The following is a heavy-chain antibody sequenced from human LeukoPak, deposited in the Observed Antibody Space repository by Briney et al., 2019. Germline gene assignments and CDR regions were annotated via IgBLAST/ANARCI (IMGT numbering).Heavy chain of an antibody. J-gene: IGHJ3*02. Sequence: SETLSLTCTVSSGSISHYYWSWIRQPPGMGLEWIGYIYYSGSTTYNPSLKSRVTMSVDTSRNQFSLRLRSVTAADTAVYYCARGECCSSSTCYRNAFDIWGQGTVVTVSS. D-gene: IGHD2-2*01. CDR1: SGSISHYY. CDR3: ARGECCSSSTCYRNAFDI. CDR2: IYYSGST. V-gene: IGHV4-59*01.